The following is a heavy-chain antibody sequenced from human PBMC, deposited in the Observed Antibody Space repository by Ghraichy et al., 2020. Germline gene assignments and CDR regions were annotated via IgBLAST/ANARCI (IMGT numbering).Heavy chain of an antibody. CDR2: ISGSGYTT. CDR1: EFSFRNYM. V-gene: IGHV3-23*01. Sequence: LSLTCAASEFSFRNYMMNWVRQAPGKGLVWVSSISGSGYTTFYADSVKGRFTISRDDSKNTLYLQMNSLRVEDTAIYYCTKVRAEVYGDYYMNVWGEGTTVTVSS. CDR3: TKVRAEVYGDYYMNV. J-gene: IGHJ6*03. D-gene: IGHD4-17*01.